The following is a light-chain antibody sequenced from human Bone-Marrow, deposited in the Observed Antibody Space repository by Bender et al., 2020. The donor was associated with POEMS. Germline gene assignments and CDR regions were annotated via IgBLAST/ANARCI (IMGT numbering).Light chain of an antibody. V-gene: IGLV2-14*01. Sequence: QSALTQPASVSGSPGQSITISCTGTSSDVGGYKYVSWYQQHPGKAPKLMLYDVSNRPSGVSNRFSGSKSGNTASLTISGLQAEDEADYYCCSYAGSSSYVFGTGTTVTV. CDR1: SSDVGGYKY. J-gene: IGLJ1*01. CDR2: DVS. CDR3: CSYAGSSSYV.